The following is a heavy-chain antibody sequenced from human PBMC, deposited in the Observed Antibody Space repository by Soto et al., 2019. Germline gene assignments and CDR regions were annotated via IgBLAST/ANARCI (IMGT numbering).Heavy chain of an antibody. CDR3: AKAGEYYDFWSGYSAPANWFDP. D-gene: IGHD3-3*01. Sequence: GGSLRLSCAASGFTFSSYAMSWVRQAPGKGLEWVSAISGSGGSTYYADSVKGRFTISRDNSKNTLYLQMNSLRAEDTAVYYCAKAGEYYDFWSGYSAPANWFDPWGQGTLVTVSS. V-gene: IGHV3-23*01. J-gene: IGHJ5*02. CDR2: ISGSGGST. CDR1: GFTFSSYA.